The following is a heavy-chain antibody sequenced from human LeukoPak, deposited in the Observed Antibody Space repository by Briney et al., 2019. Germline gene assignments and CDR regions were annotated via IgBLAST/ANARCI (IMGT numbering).Heavy chain of an antibody. CDR2: IYHSGST. Sequence: SETLSLTCTVSGYSISSGYYWGWIRPPPGKGLEWIGSIYHSGSTYYNPSLKSRVTISVDTSKNQFSPKLSSVTAADTAVYYCARAYSGSYLTNWFDPWGQGTLVTVSS. J-gene: IGHJ5*02. CDR1: GYSISSGYY. D-gene: IGHD1-26*01. V-gene: IGHV4-38-2*02. CDR3: ARAYSGSYLTNWFDP.